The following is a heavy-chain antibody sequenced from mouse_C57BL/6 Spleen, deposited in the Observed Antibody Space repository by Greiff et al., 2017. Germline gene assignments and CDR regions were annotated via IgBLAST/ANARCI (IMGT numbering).Heavy chain of an antibody. D-gene: IGHD1-1*01. J-gene: IGHJ4*01. V-gene: IGHV5-17*01. CDR3: ARDYGSSYAMDY. CDR2: ISSGSSTN. Sequence: EVKLMESGGGLVKPGGSLKLSCAASGFTFSDYGMHWVRQAPEKGLEWVAYISSGSSTNYYADTVKGRLTISRDNAKNTLFLQMTSLRSEDTAMYYCARDYGSSYAMDYWGQGTSVTVSS. CDR1: GFTFSDYG.